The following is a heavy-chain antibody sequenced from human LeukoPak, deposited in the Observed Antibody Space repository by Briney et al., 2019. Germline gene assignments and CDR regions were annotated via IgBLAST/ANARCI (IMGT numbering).Heavy chain of an antibody. CDR3: ARPYSISWELDS. D-gene: IGHD6-13*01. CDR1: EFTFSSYN. V-gene: IGHV3-21*01. Sequence: GGSLRLSCAASEFTFSSYNMNWVRQAPGKGLEWVSSISSSSDYIYYADSVKGRFTISRDNAKNSLHLQMKSLGAEDTAVYYCARPYSISWELDSWGQGTLVTVSS. J-gene: IGHJ5*01. CDR2: ISSSSDYI.